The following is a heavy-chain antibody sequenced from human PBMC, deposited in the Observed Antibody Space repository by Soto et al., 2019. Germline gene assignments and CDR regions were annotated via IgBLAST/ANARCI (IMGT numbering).Heavy chain of an antibody. CDR3: ARGDTAMDVFDY. CDR1: GFSFSDYF. D-gene: IGHD5-18*01. Sequence: GASVKVSCKASGFSFSDYFMHWVRQAPGQGLEWMGIINPSCDSRNYAQKFQGRVTITRDTSTSTVYMDLSSLRYEDTAVYYCARGDTAMDVFDYWGQGTLVTVSS. CDR2: INPSCDSR. V-gene: IGHV1-46*01. J-gene: IGHJ4*02.